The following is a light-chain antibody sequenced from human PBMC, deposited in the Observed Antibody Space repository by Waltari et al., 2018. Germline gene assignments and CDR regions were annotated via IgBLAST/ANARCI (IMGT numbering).Light chain of an antibody. CDR1: VLAKRY. J-gene: IGLJ3*02. CDR3: FSASDNKAM. CDR2: KDT. Sequence: SSDLTQPSSVSVSPGQTARITCPGDVLAKRYARWFQQRPGQAPSLLIFKDTERPSGIPERFSGASSGTTVTLIISGAQVEDEADYYCFSASDNKAMFGGGTKLTV. V-gene: IGLV3-27*01.